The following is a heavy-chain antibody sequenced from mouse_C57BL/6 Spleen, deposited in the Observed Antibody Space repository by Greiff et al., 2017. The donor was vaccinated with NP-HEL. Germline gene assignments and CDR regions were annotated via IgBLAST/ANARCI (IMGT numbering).Heavy chain of an antibody. D-gene: IGHD1-1*01. J-gene: IGHJ1*03. CDR1: GYTFTSYW. V-gene: IGHV1-50*01. CDR3: ARSFYYGSSHWYFDV. Sequence: VQLQQSGAELVKPGASVKLSCKASGYTFTSYWMQWVKQRPGQGLEWIGEIDPSDSYTNYNQKFKGKATLTVDTSSSTAYMQLSSLTSEDSAVYYCARSFYYGSSHWYFDVWGTGTTVTVSS. CDR2: IDPSDSYT.